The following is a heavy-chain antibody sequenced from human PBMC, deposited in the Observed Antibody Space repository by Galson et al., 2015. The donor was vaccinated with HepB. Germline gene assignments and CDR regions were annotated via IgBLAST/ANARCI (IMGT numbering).Heavy chain of an antibody. CDR3: ATDRPFGTIFGVVSPLYGMDV. CDR2: FGPEDGET. Sequence: SVKVSCKVSGYTLTELSMHWVRQAPGKGLEWMGGFGPEDGETIYAQKFQGRVTMTEDTSTDTAYMELSSLRSEDTAVYYCATDRPFGTIFGVVSPLYGMDVWGQGTTVTVSS. CDR1: GYTLTELS. J-gene: IGHJ6*02. D-gene: IGHD3-3*01. V-gene: IGHV1-24*01.